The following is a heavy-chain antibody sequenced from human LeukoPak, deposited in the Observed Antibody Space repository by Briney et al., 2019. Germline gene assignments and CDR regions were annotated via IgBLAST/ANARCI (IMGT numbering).Heavy chain of an antibody. Sequence: ASVKVSCKASGYTFTSYAMHWVRQAPGQRLEWMGWINAGNGNTKYSQEFQGRVTMTEDTSTDTAYMELSSLRSEDTAVYYCATVPNYYDSSGYYGWFDPWGQGTLVTVSS. CDR2: INAGNGNT. CDR3: ATVPNYYDSSGYYGWFDP. CDR1: GYTFTSYA. V-gene: IGHV1-3*03. D-gene: IGHD3-22*01. J-gene: IGHJ5*02.